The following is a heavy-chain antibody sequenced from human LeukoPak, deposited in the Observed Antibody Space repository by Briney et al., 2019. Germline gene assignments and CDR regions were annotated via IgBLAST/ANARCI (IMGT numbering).Heavy chain of an antibody. J-gene: IGHJ4*02. D-gene: IGHD5-12*01. CDR1: GFTFSSYG. V-gene: IGHV3-30*18. CDR2: ISYDGSNK. Sequence: GGSLRLSCSASGFTFSSYGMHWVRQAPGKGLEWVAVISYDGSNKYYADSVKGRFTASRDNSKNTLYLQMNSLRAEDTAVYYCANDMIVATITGGYFDYWGQGTLVTVSS. CDR3: ANDMIVATITGGYFDY.